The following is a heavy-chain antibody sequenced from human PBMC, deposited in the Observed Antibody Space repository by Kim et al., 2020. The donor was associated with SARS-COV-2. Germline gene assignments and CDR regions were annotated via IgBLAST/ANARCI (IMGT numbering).Heavy chain of an antibody. J-gene: IGHJ4*02. CDR3: ARARSLDY. V-gene: IGHV7-4-1*02. Sequence: TGNPTYAQGFTGRFFFSLDTSVSTAYLQISSLKAEDTAVYYCARARSLDYWGQGTLVTVSS. CDR2: TGNP.